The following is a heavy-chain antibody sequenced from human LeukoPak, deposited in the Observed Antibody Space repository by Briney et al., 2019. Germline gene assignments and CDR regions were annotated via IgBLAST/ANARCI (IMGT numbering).Heavy chain of an antibody. V-gene: IGHV4-30-2*01. J-gene: IGHJ4*02. CDR3: ARGGKLTIFGV. D-gene: IGHD3-3*01. CDR2: IYHSGST. Sequence: TLSHTCAVSGGSIISGGYSWSWIRQPPVKGLEWIGYIYHSGSTYYNPSLKSRVTISVDRSKNQFSLKLSSVTAADTAVYYCARGGKLTIFGVWGQGTLVTVSS. CDR1: GGSIISGGYS.